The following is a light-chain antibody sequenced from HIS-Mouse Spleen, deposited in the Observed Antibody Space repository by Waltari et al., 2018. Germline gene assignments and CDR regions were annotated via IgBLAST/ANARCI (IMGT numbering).Light chain of an antibody. CDR1: ALPKKY. CDR3: YSTDSSGNHRV. Sequence: SYELTQPPSVSVSPGQTARITCSGDALPKKYTYWYQQKLGQAPVLLIYEDSKRPPGIPERFSGSSSGTMATLTISGAQVEDEADYYCYSTDSSGNHRVFGGGTKLTVL. CDR2: EDS. V-gene: IGLV3-10*01. J-gene: IGLJ2*01.